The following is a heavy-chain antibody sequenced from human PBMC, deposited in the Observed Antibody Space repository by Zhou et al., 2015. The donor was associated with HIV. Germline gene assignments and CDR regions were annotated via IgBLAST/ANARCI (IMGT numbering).Heavy chain of an antibody. CDR2: IIPIFGTA. J-gene: IGHJ3*02. V-gene: IGHV1-69*12. CDR3: AREEAGYYDSWIAFDI. D-gene: IGHD3-22*01. CDR1: GGTFSSYA. Sequence: QVQLVQSGAEVKKPGSSVKVSCKASGGTFSSYAISWVRQAPGQGLEWMGGIIPIFGTANYAQKFQGRVTITADESTSTAYMELSSLRSEDTAVYYCAREEAGYYDSWIAFDIWGQGTMVTVSS.